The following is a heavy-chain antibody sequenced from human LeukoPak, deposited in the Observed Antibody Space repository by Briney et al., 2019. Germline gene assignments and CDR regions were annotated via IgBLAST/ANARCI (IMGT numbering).Heavy chain of an antibody. V-gene: IGHV1-69*04. CDR3: ARGAWLQLLSGHVPYYFDY. D-gene: IGHD5-24*01. J-gene: IGHJ4*02. CDR1: GGTFSSYA. Sequence: SVKVSCKASGGTFSSYAISWVRQAPGQGLEWMGRIIPILGIANYAQKFQGRVTITADKSTSTAYMELSSLRSEDTAVYYCARGAWLQLLSGHVPYYFDYWGQGTLVTVSS. CDR2: IIPILGIA.